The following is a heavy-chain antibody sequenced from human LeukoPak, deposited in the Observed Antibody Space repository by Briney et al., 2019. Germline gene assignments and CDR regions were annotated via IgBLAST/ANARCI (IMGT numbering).Heavy chain of an antibody. D-gene: IGHD1-26*01. V-gene: IGHV1-46*01. J-gene: IGHJ5*02. CDR2: INPSGSST. Sequence: GASVKVSCKASGYAFTRHYMHWVRQAPGQGLEWMGLINPSGSSTIYAQKFQGRVTMTRDMSTSTDYMELSSLRSEGTAVYYCARDNSVGDYAWWFDPWGQGTLVTVSS. CDR1: GYAFTRHY. CDR3: ARDNSVGDYAWWFDP.